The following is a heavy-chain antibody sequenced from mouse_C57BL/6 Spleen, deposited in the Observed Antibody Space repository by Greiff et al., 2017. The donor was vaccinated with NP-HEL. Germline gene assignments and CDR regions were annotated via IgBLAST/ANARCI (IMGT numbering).Heavy chain of an antibody. D-gene: IGHD2-4*01. V-gene: IGHV3-6*01. Sequence: EVKLVESGPGLVKPSQSLSLTCSVTGYSITSGYYWNWIRQFPGNKLEWMGYISYDGSNNYNPSLKNRISITRDTSKNQFFLKLNSVTTEDTATYYCAGGNYDYDWDAMDYWGQGTSVTVSS. CDR3: AGGNYDYDWDAMDY. J-gene: IGHJ4*01. CDR1: GYSITSGYY. CDR2: ISYDGSN.